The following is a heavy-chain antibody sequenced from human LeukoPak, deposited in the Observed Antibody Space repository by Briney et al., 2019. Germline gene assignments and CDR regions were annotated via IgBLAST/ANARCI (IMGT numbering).Heavy chain of an antibody. J-gene: IGHJ4*02. CDR2: VYPRNSES. Sequence: NPGGSLRLSCKGSGYIFTDYWLTWVRQMPRKDLEWMGIVYPRNSESRYSPSFQGQVTISADKSITTAYLQWSSLKASDTAIYFCARARYSASDTQGFDSWGQGTLVTVSS. D-gene: IGHD5-12*01. CDR1: GYIFTDYW. V-gene: IGHV5-51*01. CDR3: ARARYSASDTQGFDS.